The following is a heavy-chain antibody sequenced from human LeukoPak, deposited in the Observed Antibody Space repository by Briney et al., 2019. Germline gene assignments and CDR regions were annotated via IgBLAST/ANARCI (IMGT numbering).Heavy chain of an antibody. CDR2: IYHSGST. Sequence: PSETLSLTCTVSGYSISSGYYWGWIRQPPGKGLEWIGCIYHSGSTYYNPSLKSRVSISVDTSKNQFSLKLSSVTAADTAVYYCAGVLVGYYYMDVWGKGTTVTVSS. D-gene: IGHD2-2*01. V-gene: IGHV4-38-2*02. CDR3: AGVLVGYYYMDV. J-gene: IGHJ6*03. CDR1: GYSISSGYY.